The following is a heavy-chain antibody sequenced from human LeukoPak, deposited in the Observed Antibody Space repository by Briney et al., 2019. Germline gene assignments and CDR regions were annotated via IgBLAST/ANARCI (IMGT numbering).Heavy chain of an antibody. CDR1: GFXFSXYS. Sequence: XXGFXFSXYSMNWVRQAPGKGLEWVSSISSSSSYIYYADSVKGRFTISRDNAKNSLYLQMNSLRAEDTAVYYCASFGVVVAATGFDYWGQGTLVTVSS. D-gene: IGHD2-15*01. CDR3: ASFGVVVAATGFDY. CDR2: ISSSSSYI. J-gene: IGHJ4*02. V-gene: IGHV3-21*01.